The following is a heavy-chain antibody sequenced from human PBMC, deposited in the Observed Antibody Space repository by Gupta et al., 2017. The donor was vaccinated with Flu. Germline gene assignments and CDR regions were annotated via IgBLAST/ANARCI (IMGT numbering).Heavy chain of an antibody. J-gene: IGHJ4*02. Sequence: GMHWVRQAPGKGLEWAAFISYDESNKYYADSVKGRFTISRDNTKNTLYLQMDSLRAEDTAVYYCARGYCSSTSCQRHLDYWGQGTLVTVSS. V-gene: IGHV3-30*03. D-gene: IGHD2-2*01. CDR2: ISYDESNK. CDR3: ARGYCSSTSCQRHLDY. CDR1: G.